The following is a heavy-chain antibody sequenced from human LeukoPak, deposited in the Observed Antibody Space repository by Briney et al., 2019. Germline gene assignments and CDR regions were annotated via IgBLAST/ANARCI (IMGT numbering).Heavy chain of an antibody. CDR3: AREGEVPGTDY. J-gene: IGHJ4*02. V-gene: IGHV1-18*01. CDR2: ISAYNGNT. CDR1: GYTFTSYD. D-gene: IGHD1-1*01. Sequence: GASVKVSCKASGYTFTSYDINWVRQATGQGLEWMGWISAYNGNTNYAQKLQGRVTMTTDTSTSTAYMELRSLRSDDTAVYYCAREGEVPGTDYWGQGTLVTVSS.